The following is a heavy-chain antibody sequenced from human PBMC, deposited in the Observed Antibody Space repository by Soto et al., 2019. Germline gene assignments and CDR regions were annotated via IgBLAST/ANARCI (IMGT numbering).Heavy chain of an antibody. CDR2: IIPIFGTA. CDR1: GGTFSSYA. D-gene: IGHD5-12*01. V-gene: IGHV1-69*12. J-gene: IGHJ4*02. CDR3: AREGVEMATIAGGTVFDY. Sequence: QVQLVQSGAEVKKPGSSVKVSCKASGGTFSSYAISWVRQAPGQGLEWMGGIIPIFGTANYAQKFQGRVTITADESTSTAYMELSSLRSEDTAVYYCAREGVEMATIAGGTVFDYWGQGTLVTVSS.